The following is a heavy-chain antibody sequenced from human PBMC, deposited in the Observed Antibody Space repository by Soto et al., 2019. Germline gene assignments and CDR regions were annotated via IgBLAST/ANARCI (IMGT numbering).Heavy chain of an antibody. V-gene: IGHV4-4*07. D-gene: IGHD5-12*01. CDR1: GGSINTFY. CDR3: AREGSYSAYNFAHGIQLWSFDF. J-gene: IGHJ4*02. Sequence: SETLSLTCTVSGGSINTFYWSWVRQPAGKGLEWTGRIFSSGSTSFNPSLESRAAMSVDTSKNHFSLNLSSVTAADMAVYYCAREGSYSAYNFAHGIQLWSFDFWGQGALVTVSS. CDR2: IFSSGST.